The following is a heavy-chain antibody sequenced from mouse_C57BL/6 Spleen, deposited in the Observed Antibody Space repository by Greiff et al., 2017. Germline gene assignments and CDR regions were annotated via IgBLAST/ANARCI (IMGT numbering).Heavy chain of an antibody. Sequence: EVQLQQSGPELVKPGASVKMSCKASGYTFTDYNMHWVKQSHGKSLEWIGYINPNNGGTSYNQKFKGKATLTVNKSSSTAYMELRSLTSEDSAVCYCGRNGYYGWFAYWGQGTLVTVSA. D-gene: IGHD2-3*01. CDR2: INPNNGGT. J-gene: IGHJ3*01. V-gene: IGHV1-22*01. CDR3: GRNGYYGWFAY. CDR1: GYTFTDYN.